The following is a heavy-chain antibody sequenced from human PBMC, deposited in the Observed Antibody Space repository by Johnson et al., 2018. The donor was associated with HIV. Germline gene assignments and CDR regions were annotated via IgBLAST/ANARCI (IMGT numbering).Heavy chain of an antibody. CDR2: IKSKTDGGTT. Sequence: MLLVESGGGVVQPGGSLRLSCAASGFTFSNAWMSWVRQAPGKGLEWVGRIKSKTDGGTTDYAAPVKGRFTISSDDSKNTLYLQMNSLKTEDTAVYYCTRDRMRGATKDAFDIWGQGTMVTVSS. CDR3: TRDRMRGATKDAFDI. D-gene: IGHD1-26*01. V-gene: IGHV3-15*01. J-gene: IGHJ3*02. CDR1: GFTFSNAW.